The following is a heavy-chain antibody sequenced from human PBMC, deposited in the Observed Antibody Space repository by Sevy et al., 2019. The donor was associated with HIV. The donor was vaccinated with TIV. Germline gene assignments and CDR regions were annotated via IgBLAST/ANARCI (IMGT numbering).Heavy chain of an antibody. D-gene: IGHD3-16*02. CDR3: ARVSTFGGVIAHYYFDY. CDR1: GYTFTSYG. Sequence: ASVKVSCKASGYTFTSYGINWVRQAPGQGLEWMGWISAYNGNTNYAQKLQGRVTMTTDTSTSTAYMELRSLRSDDTAVYYCARVSTFGGVIAHYYFDYWGQGTLVTVSS. V-gene: IGHV1-18*04. J-gene: IGHJ4*02. CDR2: ISAYNGNT.